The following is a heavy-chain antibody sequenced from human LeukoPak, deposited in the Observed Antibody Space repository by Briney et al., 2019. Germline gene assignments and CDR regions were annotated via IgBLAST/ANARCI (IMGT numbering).Heavy chain of an antibody. CDR2: INPNSGGT. V-gene: IGHV1-2*04. Sequence: APVKVSCKASGYTFSDYFMHWVRQAPGQGLEWMGWINPNSGGTNYAQKFRGWVTMTRDTSISTAYMELSRLRSDDTAVYYCARDSSGWNTFDYWGQGTLVTVSS. D-gene: IGHD6-19*01. CDR3: ARDSSGWNTFDY. J-gene: IGHJ4*02. CDR1: GYTFSDYF.